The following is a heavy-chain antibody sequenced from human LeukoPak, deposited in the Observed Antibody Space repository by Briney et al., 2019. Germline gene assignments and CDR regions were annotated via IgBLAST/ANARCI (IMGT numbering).Heavy chain of an antibody. CDR2: IYSGGVT. CDR1: GFTVSSNY. Sequence: GGSLRLSCAASGFTVSSNYMNWVRQAPGKGLEWVSVIYSGGVTYYGDSVKGRSSISRDNSKNTLYLQMNSLRAEDTAVYYCARGLQWLSVDYWGQGTLVTVSS. D-gene: IGHD3-22*01. CDR3: ARGLQWLSVDY. V-gene: IGHV3-53*01. J-gene: IGHJ4*02.